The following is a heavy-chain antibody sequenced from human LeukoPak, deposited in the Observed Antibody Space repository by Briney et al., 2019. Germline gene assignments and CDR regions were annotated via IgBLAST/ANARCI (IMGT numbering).Heavy chain of an antibody. CDR1: GFTFSSYG. V-gene: IGHV3-30*18. CDR2: IANDGRDK. Sequence: GGSLRLSCAASGFTFSSYGMHWVRQAPGKGLEWVAVIANDGRDKKYADSVRGRFTISRDNSKNTVYLQMNSLRAEDTAVFYCVKDMKIKAAGYYFDYWGQGTLVTVSS. J-gene: IGHJ4*02. CDR3: VKDMKIKAAGYYFDY. D-gene: IGHD6-13*01.